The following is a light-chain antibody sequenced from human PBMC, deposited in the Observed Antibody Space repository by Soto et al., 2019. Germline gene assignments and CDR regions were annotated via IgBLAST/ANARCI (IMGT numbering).Light chain of an antibody. V-gene: IGKV3-20*01. J-gene: IGKJ1*01. CDR3: QQYVTSSPRT. CDR2: GIS. CDR1: HTISSSY. Sequence: EIGLTQSPGTLSLSPGERATLSCRASHTISSSYLAWYHQKPGQAPRLLMYGISRRATGIPDRFSGSGSGTAFTLTITRLEPEDFAVYYCQQYVTSSPRTFGQGTKVEIK.